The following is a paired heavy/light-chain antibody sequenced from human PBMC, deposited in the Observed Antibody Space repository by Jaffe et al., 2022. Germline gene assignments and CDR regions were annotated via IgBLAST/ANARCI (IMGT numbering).Heavy chain of an antibody. V-gene: IGHV1-46*03. Sequence: QVQLVQSGAEVKKPGASVKVSCKASGYTFTRHFIHWVRQVPGQGLEWMGIINLRAGSTRYSQNFQGRVIITSDTSTSTVYLELSSLRSEDTAMYYCARVGPVEYCGEDCYSKDYWGQGTLVTVSS. CDR1: GYTFTRHF. J-gene: IGHJ4*02. D-gene: IGHD2-21*02. CDR3: ARVGPVEYCGEDCYSKDY. CDR2: INLRAGST.
Light chain of an antibody. V-gene: IGLV1-40*01. J-gene: IGLJ3*02. CDR1: SSNIGAGYD. CDR2: YNN. Sequence: QSVLTQPPSVSGAPGQRVTISCTGSSSNIGAGYDVHWYQQLPGTAPKLLIYYNNNRPSGVPDRFSGSKSATSASLAITGLQAEDEADYYCQSYDTNLSHSLFGGGTKLTVL. CDR3: QSYDTNLSHSL.